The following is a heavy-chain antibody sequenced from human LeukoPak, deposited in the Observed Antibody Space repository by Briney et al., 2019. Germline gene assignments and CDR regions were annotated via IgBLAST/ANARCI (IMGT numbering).Heavy chain of an antibody. V-gene: IGHV3-74*01. CDR2: INTDGSDI. CDR3: ARGESSPVY. J-gene: IGHJ4*02. D-gene: IGHD6-13*01. CDR1: GFTISSYW. Sequence: GGSLRLSCAASGFTISSYWMHWVRQAPGKGLVWVSGINTDGSDISYADSVKGRFTISRDNAKNTLYLQINSLTVEDTAVYYCARGESSPVYWGQGTLVTVSS.